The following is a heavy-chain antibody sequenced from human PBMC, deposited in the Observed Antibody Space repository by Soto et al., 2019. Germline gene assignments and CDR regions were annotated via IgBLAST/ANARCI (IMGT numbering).Heavy chain of an antibody. CDR1: GYSFTSYW. D-gene: IGHD4-17*01. CDR3: ARSRPPTVTQPNWFDP. V-gene: IGHV5-51*01. J-gene: IGHJ5*02. Sequence: GESLKISCKGSGYSFTSYWIGWVRQLPGKGLEWMGIIYPGDSDTRYSPSFQGQVTISADKSISTAYLQWSSLKASDTAMYYCARSRPPTVTQPNWFDPWGQGTLVTISS. CDR2: IYPGDSDT.